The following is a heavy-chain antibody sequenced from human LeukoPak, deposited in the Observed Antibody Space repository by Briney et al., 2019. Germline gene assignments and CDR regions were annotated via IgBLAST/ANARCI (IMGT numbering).Heavy chain of an antibody. D-gene: IGHD3-22*01. CDR2: INHSGST. CDR1: GGSFSGYY. Sequence: SETLSLTCAVYGGSFSGYYWSWLRQPPGKGLEWIGEINHSGSTNYNPSLKSRVTISVDTSKNQFSLKLSSVTAADTAVYYCASVRTLLDDSSGYSRISYYFDYWGQGTLVTVSS. V-gene: IGHV4-34*01. CDR3: ASVRTLLDDSSGYSRISYYFDY. J-gene: IGHJ4*02.